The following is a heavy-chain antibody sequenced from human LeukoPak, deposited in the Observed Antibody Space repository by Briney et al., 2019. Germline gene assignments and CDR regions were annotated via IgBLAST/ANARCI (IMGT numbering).Heavy chain of an antibody. J-gene: IGHJ3*02. CDR2: ITGSGANT. D-gene: IGHD6-13*01. Sequence: GGSLRLSCAASGFTFSSYAMTWVRQAPGKGLEWVSAITGSGANTYYADSVKGRFTISRDSSKNTLYLQMNSLRAEDTALYYCAKDLSAAVTDGFDIWGQGTMVTVSS. CDR3: AKDLSAAVTDGFDI. V-gene: IGHV3-23*01. CDR1: GFTFSSYA.